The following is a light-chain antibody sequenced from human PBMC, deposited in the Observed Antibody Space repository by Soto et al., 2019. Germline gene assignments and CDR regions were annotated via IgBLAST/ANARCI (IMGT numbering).Light chain of an antibody. Sequence: DTQMTQFPSSLSASAGDRVTITCRASQSISYYLNWYQQKPGGVPRLLIYAASSLQSGVPSRFNGSGSWRDFTLTINSLQPEDFATYYCQQTFSKVRTFAQGTRVEIK. CDR3: QQTFSKVRT. V-gene: IGKV1-39*01. CDR2: AAS. J-gene: IGKJ1*01. CDR1: QSISYY.